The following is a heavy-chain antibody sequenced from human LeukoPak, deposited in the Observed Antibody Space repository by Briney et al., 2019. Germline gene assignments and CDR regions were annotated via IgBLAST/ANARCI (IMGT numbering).Heavy chain of an antibody. J-gene: IGHJ4*02. V-gene: IGHV3-21*01. CDR1: GFTFSSYS. CDR3: ARSGPRYYFDY. D-gene: IGHD1-14*01. Sequence: GGSLRLSCAASGFTFSSYSMNWVRQAPGKGLEWVSSISSSSSYIYYADSVKGRFTISRDNAKNSLYLQMNSLGAEDTAVYYCARSGPRYYFDYWGQGTLVTVSS. CDR2: ISSSSSYI.